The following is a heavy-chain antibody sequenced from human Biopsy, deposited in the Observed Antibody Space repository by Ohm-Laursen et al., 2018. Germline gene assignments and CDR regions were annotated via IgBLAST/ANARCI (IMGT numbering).Heavy chain of an antibody. D-gene: IGHD4-23*01. Sequence: GTLSLTCVVSGGSFTGHYWTWIRQPPGKGLEWIGHISHTGYTSYKSSLKSRVTISLDTSRKHFSLRLTSLAAADTAVYYCARGSNEYGGLYFPHWGQGTLVTVSS. J-gene: IGHJ1*01. CDR1: GGSFTGHY. CDR3: ARGSNEYGGLYFPH. V-gene: IGHV4-59*11. CDR2: ISHTGYT.